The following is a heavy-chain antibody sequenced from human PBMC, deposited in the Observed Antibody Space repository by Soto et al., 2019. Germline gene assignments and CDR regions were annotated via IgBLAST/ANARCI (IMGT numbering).Heavy chain of an antibody. V-gene: IGHV2-5*02. CDR1: GFSLSTSGVG. Sequence: QITLKESGPTLVKPTQTLTLTCTFSGFSLSTSGVGVGWIRQPPGKALEWLALIYWDDDKRYSPSLKSRLTITKDTSKIQVVLTMTNMDPVDTATYYCAHRRGYYDSSGYWFDPWGQGTLVTVSS. J-gene: IGHJ5*02. D-gene: IGHD3-22*01. CDR2: IYWDDDK. CDR3: AHRRGYYDSSGYWFDP.